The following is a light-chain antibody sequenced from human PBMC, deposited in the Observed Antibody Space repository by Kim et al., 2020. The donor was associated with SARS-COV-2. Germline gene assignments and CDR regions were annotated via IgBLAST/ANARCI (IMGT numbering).Light chain of an antibody. J-gene: IGKJ2*03. V-gene: IGKV3-20*01. Sequence: LSPGERATLSCRASQSLSSSYLAWYQQKPGQAPRLLIYGVFSRATGIPDRFSGRGSGTDFTLTISRLEPEDSAVYYCQQYDNSLYSFGQGTKLEI. CDR3: QQYDNSLYS. CDR2: GVF. CDR1: QSLSSSY.